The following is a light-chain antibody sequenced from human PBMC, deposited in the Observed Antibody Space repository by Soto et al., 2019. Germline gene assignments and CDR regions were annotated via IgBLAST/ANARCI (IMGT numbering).Light chain of an antibody. J-gene: IGKJ4*01. CDR3: QQYGSAPLT. V-gene: IGKV3-20*01. Sequence: EIVLTQSPGTLSLSPGERATLSCRASQSVSSSYLAWYQQKPGQAPRLLIYGASSRATGIPDRFSGSGSGNDFTLTISRQEPEDFAVYYCQQYGSAPLTFGGGTKVEIK. CDR1: QSVSSSY. CDR2: GAS.